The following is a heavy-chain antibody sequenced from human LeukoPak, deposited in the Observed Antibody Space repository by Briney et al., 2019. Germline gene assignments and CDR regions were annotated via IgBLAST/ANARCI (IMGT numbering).Heavy chain of an antibody. Sequence: GESLKISCKGSGYTFTSYGIGWVRQMPGKGLEWMGSIYPGDSDTRYSPSFQGQVTISADRSINTAYLQWSSLKASDTAIYYCARPPRYDSSGYYAYWGQGTLVTVSS. D-gene: IGHD3-22*01. J-gene: IGHJ4*02. CDR2: IYPGDSDT. V-gene: IGHV5-51*01. CDR3: ARPPRYDSSGYYAY. CDR1: GYTFTSYG.